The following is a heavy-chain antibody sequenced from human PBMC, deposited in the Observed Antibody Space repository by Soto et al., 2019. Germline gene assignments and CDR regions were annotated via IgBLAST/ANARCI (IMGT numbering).Heavy chain of an antibody. CDR2: ISAYNGNT. CDR1: GYTFTSYG. V-gene: IGHV1-18*01. D-gene: IGHD2-2*03. CDR3: AREVIFPTGYCSSTSCYIGWFDP. Sequence: ASVKVSCKASGYTFTSYGISWVRQAPGQGLEWMGWISAYNGNTNYALKLQGRVTMTTDTSTSTAYMELRSLRSDDTAVYYCAREVIFPTGYCSSTSCYIGWFDPWGQGTLVTVSS. J-gene: IGHJ5*02.